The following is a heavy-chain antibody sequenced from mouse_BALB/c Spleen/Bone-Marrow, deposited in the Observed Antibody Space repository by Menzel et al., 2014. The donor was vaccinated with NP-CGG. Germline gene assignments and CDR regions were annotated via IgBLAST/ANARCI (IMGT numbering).Heavy chain of an antibody. CDR3: ARWDTTAMDY. D-gene: IGHD1-1*01. CDR2: ILPGRGST. Sequence: VKLQESGAELMKPGASVKISCKATGYTFSSYWIEWVKQRPGHGLEWIGEILPGRGSTNYNEKFKGKATFTSDTSSNTAYTQLSSLTSEDSAVYYCARWDTTAMDYWGQGTSVTVSS. V-gene: IGHV1-9*01. J-gene: IGHJ4*01. CDR1: GYTFSSYW.